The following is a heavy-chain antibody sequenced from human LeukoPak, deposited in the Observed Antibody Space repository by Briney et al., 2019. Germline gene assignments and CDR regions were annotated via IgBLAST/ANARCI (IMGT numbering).Heavy chain of an antibody. V-gene: IGHV3-23*01. J-gene: IGHJ1*01. CDR3: SRDPNGDYVGAFDFQR. CDR2: IRGSGGGT. Sequence: PGGSLRLSCAASGFTFSSFAVTWVRQAPGRGLEWVSSIRGSGGGTDYADSVRGRFTISRDNSKNTLYLQMNSLRAEDTAIYYCSRDPNGDYVGAFDFQRWGQGTLVTVSS. CDR1: GFTFSSFA. D-gene: IGHD4-17*01.